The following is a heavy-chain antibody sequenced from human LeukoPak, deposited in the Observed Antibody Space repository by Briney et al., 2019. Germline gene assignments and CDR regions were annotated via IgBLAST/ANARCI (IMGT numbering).Heavy chain of an antibody. Sequence: SVKVSCKASGGTFSSYAISWVRQAPGQGLEWMGGIIPIFGTANYAQKFQGRVTITADKPTSTAYMELSSLRSEDTAVYYCARDFFAQQLVTFNWFDPWGQGTLVTVSS. D-gene: IGHD6-13*01. V-gene: IGHV1-69*06. CDR2: IIPIFGTA. CDR3: ARDFFAQQLVTFNWFDP. J-gene: IGHJ5*02. CDR1: GGTFSSYA.